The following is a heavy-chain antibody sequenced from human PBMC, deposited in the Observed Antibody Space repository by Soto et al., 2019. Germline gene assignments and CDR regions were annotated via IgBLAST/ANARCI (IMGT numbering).Heavy chain of an antibody. CDR2: LYSGGST. D-gene: IGHD1-26*01. CDR3: ARDPPGRSSDAFDI. CDR1: GFTVSSNY. Sequence: GGSLRLSCAASGFTVSSNYMSWVRQAPGKGLEWVSVLYSGGSTYYADSVKGRFTISRDNSKNTLYLQMNSLRAEDTAVYYCARDPPGRSSDAFDIWGQGTMVTVSS. V-gene: IGHV3-53*01. J-gene: IGHJ3*02.